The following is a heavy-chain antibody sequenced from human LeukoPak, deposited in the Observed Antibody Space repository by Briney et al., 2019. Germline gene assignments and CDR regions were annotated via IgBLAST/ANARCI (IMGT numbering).Heavy chain of an antibody. CDR2: ISSSGSTI. D-gene: IGHD2-15*01. CDR3: ARPEVVAGTYYYYYYMDV. CDR1: GFTFSDYC. J-gene: IGHJ6*03. V-gene: IGHV3-11*01. Sequence: PGGSLRLSCAASGFTFSDYCMSWIRQAPGKGLEWVSYISSSGSTIYYADSVKGRFTVSRDNAKNSLFLQMNSLGAEDTAVYYCARPEVVAGTYYYYYYMDVWGKGTTVTVSS.